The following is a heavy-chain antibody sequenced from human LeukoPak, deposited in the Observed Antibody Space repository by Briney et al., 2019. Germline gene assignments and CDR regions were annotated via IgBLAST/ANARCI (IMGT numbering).Heavy chain of an antibody. CDR3: EAFYYDESGWGDASGM. V-gene: IGHV3-7*01. D-gene: IGHD3-16*01. CDR2: IKEDGSEK. J-gene: IGHJ3*02. CDR1: GITISSYW. Sequence: QPGGSLRLSCAAPGITISSYWMSWVRQAPGKGLEWVANIKEDGSEKYYVDSVKGRFTISRDNAKKSLYLQMNRLRAEDTAVYYCEAFYYDESGWGDASGMWGQGTMVTVSS.